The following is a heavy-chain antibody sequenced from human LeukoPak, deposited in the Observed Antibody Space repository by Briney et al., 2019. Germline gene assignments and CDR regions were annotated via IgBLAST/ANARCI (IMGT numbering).Heavy chain of an antibody. D-gene: IGHD3-22*01. CDR2: ISAYNGNT. J-gene: IGHJ6*03. V-gene: IGHV1-18*01. Sequence: ASVTVSFKASGYTFTSYGISWVRQAPGQGLEWMGWISAYNGNTNYAQKLQGRVTMTTDTSTSTAYMELRSLRSDDTAVYYCARASYDSSGYYLYYYYYYYMDVWGKGTTVTVSS. CDR1: GYTFTSYG. CDR3: ARASYDSSGYYLYYYYYYYMDV.